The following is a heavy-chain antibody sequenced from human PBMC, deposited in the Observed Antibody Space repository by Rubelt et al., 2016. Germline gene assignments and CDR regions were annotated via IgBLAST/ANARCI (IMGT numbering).Heavy chain of an antibody. J-gene: IGHJ4*02. CDR1: GGSISSYD. Sequence: QVQLQESGPGLVKPSETLSLTCTVSGGSISSYDWSWIRQPPGKGPEWIGYVYYTGSTHYNPSLKSRVTISADRSKNQFSRSRASGTAADTAIYYFARDLPGGCSGGGCTRYFDYWGQGTLVTVSS. D-gene: IGHD2-15*01. V-gene: IGHV4-59*12. CDR3: ARDLPGGCSGGGCTRYFDY. CDR2: VYYTGST.